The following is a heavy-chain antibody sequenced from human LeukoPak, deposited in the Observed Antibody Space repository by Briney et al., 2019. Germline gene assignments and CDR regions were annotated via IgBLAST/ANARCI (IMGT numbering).Heavy chain of an antibody. D-gene: IGHD5-12*01. CDR3: ARGPSGYHNT. CDR1: RFTFDDYA. V-gene: IGHV3-9*01. CDR2: ITWNSGSI. J-gene: IGHJ4*02. Sequence: PGGSLRLSCAASRFTFDDYAMHWVRQAAGKGMEWVSGITWNSGSIGYADSVKGRFTISRDNAKNSLYLQMNSLRAEDTAVYYCARGPSGYHNTGGQGTLVTVSS.